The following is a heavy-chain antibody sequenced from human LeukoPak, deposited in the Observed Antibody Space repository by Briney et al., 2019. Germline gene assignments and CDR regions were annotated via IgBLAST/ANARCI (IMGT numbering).Heavy chain of an antibody. CDR3: ARDRAYSGNDATYFDC. CDR1: GFAFSNYW. Sequence: GGSLRLSCAGSGFAFSNYWMHWVRQVPGKGLEWVAVVSSDGSKKFYADSVKGRFSISRDNSKNTLYLQMNSLRTEDTAVYYCARDRAYSGNDATYFDCWGQGTLVTVSS. V-gene: IGHV3-30-3*01. J-gene: IGHJ4*02. CDR2: VSSDGSKK. D-gene: IGHD5-12*01.